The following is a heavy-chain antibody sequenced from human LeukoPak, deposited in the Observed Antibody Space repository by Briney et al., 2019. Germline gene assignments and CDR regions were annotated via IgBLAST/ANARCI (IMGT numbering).Heavy chain of an antibody. D-gene: IGHD4-23*01. CDR2: IYTSGST. Sequence: SETLSLTCAVYGGSFSSYYRSSIRQPAGKGLEWIGRIYTSGSTNYNPSLKSRVTMSVDTSKNQFSLKLSSVTAADTAVYYCARGHGGNPYYFDYWGQGTLVTVSS. V-gene: IGHV4-59*10. CDR1: GGSFSSYY. J-gene: IGHJ4*02. CDR3: ARGHGGNPYYFDY.